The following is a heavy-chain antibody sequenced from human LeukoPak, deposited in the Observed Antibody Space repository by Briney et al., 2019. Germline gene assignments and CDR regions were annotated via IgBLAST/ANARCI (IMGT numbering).Heavy chain of an antibody. CDR2: ISWDGGST. D-gene: IGHD6-19*01. J-gene: IGHJ4*02. CDR1: AFTFDDYA. CDR3: AKDIAPRSSGWTYFDY. V-gene: IGHV3-43D*03. Sequence: GRSLRPSCAASAFTFDDYAIHWVRHAPGKWMEWVSLISWDGGSTYYADSVKGRFTISRDNSKNSLYLQMNSLRAEDTALYYCAKDIAPRSSGWTYFDYWGQGTLVTASS.